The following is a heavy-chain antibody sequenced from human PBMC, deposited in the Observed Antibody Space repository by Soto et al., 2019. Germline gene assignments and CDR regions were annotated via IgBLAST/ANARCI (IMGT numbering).Heavy chain of an antibody. CDR2: IFYRGRT. V-gene: IGHV4-59*01. D-gene: IGHD3-10*01. CDR1: GDSISNYY. J-gene: IGHJ4*02. CDR3: ARQGSSGIND. Sequence: SETLSLTCTVSGDSISNYYWSWIRQAPGRGLEWIGYIFYRGRTNYNPSLRSRFTISMDTSKNQFSLGLTSVTAADTAVYYCARQGSSGINDWGQGTLVTVSS.